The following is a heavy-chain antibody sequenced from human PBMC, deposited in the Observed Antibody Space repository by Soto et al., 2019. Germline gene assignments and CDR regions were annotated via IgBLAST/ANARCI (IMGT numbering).Heavy chain of an antibody. CDR1: GGSISGFY. J-gene: IGHJ4*02. V-gene: IGHV4-4*07. CDR3: ARISGGPIR. Sequence: SETLSLTCTVSGGSISGFYWNWFRQPAGKGLEWIGRIHPGGTTNYWPSLRRRVTMSVDTYKNQFSLKLTPVTAADTAVYYCARISGGPIRWGQGTLVTVSS. CDR2: IHPGGTT.